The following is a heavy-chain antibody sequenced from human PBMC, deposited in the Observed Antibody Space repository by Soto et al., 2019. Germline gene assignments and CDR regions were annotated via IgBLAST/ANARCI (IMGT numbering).Heavy chain of an antibody. CDR3: ARGRGYCSGGSCFAEYFQH. CDR1: GGSISSYY. D-gene: IGHD2-15*01. Sequence: SETLSLTCTVSGGSISSYYWSWIRQPPGKGLEWIGYIYYSGSTNYNPSLKSRVTISVDTSKNQFSLKLSSVTAADTAVYYCARGRGYCSGGSCFAEYFQHWGQGPLVTVSS. V-gene: IGHV4-59*01. J-gene: IGHJ1*01. CDR2: IYYSGST.